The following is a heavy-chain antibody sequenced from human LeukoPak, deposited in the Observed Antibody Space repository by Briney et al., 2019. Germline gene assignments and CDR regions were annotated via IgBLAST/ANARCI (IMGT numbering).Heavy chain of an antibody. D-gene: IGHD2-21*01. CDR2: IYTSGST. Sequence: SETLSLTCTVSGGSISSGSYYWSWIRQPAGKGLEWIGRIYTSGSTNYNPSLKSRVTISVDTSKNQFSLKLSSVTAADTAVYYCARGRIASGAYYYYMDVWGKGTTVTVSS. CDR3: ARGRIASGAYYYYMDV. V-gene: IGHV4-61*02. CDR1: GGSISSGSYY. J-gene: IGHJ6*03.